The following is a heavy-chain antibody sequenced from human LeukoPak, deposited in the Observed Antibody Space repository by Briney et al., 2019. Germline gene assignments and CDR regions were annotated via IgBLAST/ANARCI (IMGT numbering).Heavy chain of an antibody. CDR1: GFTFSSYA. CDR2: ISGSGGST. J-gene: IGHJ4*02. D-gene: IGHD2-2*01. CDR3: AKGHIVVVPAAYFDY. Sequence: GGSLRLSCAASGFTFSSYAMSWVRQAPGKGLEWVSAISGSGGSTYYADSVKGRFTISRDNPKNTLYLQMNSLRAEDTAVYYCAKGHIVVVPAAYFDYWGQGTLVTVSS. V-gene: IGHV3-23*01.